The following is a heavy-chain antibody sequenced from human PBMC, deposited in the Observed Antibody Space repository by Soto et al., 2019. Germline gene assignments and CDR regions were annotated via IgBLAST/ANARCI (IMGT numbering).Heavy chain of an antibody. D-gene: IGHD1-7*01. J-gene: IGHJ6*02. Sequence: QVTLKESGPVLVKPTETLTLTCTVSGFSLSNARVGVSWIRQPPGKALEWLADMFSNGAKSYNTSLKTRLTISTATSRVVLTLPTMAPAHTATYYCARMLVELLSYYSYGMDVWGQGTTVTVSS. CDR1: GFSLSNARVG. CDR2: MFSNGAK. CDR3: ARMLVELLSYYSYGMDV. V-gene: IGHV2-26*01.